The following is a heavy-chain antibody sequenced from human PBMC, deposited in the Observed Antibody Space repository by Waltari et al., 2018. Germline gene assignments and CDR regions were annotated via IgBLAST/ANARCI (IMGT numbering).Heavy chain of an antibody. D-gene: IGHD3-16*01. CDR2: IIPSFGTA. V-gene: IGHV1-69*01. CDR1: GGTFSSYA. CDR3: AWGEDGHDTPRRSGRDY. J-gene: IGHJ4*02. Sequence: QVQLVQSGAEVKKPGSSVKVSCKASGGTFSSYAISWVRQAPGQGLEWMGGIIPSFGTANYAQKFQGRVTITADESTSTAYMELSSLRSEDTAVYYCAWGEDGHDTPRRSGRDYWGQGTLVTVSS.